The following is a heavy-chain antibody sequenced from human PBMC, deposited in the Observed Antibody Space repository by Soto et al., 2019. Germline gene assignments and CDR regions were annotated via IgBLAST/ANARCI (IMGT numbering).Heavy chain of an antibody. J-gene: IGHJ4*02. D-gene: IGHD3-10*01. CDR3: APSFGSGSRAFDS. Sequence: QVQLVQSGAEVKKPGSSVKVSCKASGDTFNFYTINWVRQAPGLGLEWMGRFNPILSFSNSALKFQGRVTLTEDKSTSTASMVLSSLRSEDTAIYSCAPSFGSGSRAFDSWGQGALVTVSS. CDR1: GDTFNFYT. CDR2: FNPILSFS. V-gene: IGHV1-69*02.